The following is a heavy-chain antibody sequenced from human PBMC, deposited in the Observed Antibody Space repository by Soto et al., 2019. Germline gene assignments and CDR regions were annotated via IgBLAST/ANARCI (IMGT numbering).Heavy chain of an antibody. CDR2: IIPVFGTT. Sequence: QVQLVQSGAEVKKPGSSVRVSCKASGGTLNSYTISWVRQAPGQGLEWMGGIIPVFGTTDYAQKFQGRVTITADQSTGTAYLELFSLRSEDTAIYYCSISNAYGRGDFWGQGTLVTGSS. D-gene: IGHD1-26*01. CDR3: SISNAYGRGDF. V-gene: IGHV1-69*01. CDR1: GGTLNSYT. J-gene: IGHJ4*02.